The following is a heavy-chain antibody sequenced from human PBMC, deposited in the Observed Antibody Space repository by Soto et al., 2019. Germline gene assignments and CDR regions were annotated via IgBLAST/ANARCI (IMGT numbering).Heavy chain of an antibody. CDR1: GYTFTGYY. D-gene: IGHD6-13*01. V-gene: IGHV1-2*02. CDR3: ARDPXSSSWFPHYYYYYGMDV. Sequence: RASVKVSCKASGYTFTGYYMHWVRQAPGQGLEWMGWINPNSGGTNYAQKFQGRVTMTRDTSISTAYMELSRLRSDDTAVYYCARDPXSSSWFPHYYYYYGMDVWGQGTTVTVSS. CDR2: INPNSGGT. J-gene: IGHJ6*02.